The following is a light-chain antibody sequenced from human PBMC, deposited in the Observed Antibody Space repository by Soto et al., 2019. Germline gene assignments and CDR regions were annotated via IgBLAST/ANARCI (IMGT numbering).Light chain of an antibody. CDR1: QGISSA. CDR2: DAS. Sequence: AIQLTQSPSSLSASVGDRVTITCRASQGISSALAWYQQKPGKAPKLLIYDASSLESGVPSRFRGSVSGTDFTLTFSSLQPEEFATYYCQQFNSYPRFGQGTKLEIK. CDR3: QQFNSYPR. J-gene: IGKJ2*03. V-gene: IGKV1-13*02.